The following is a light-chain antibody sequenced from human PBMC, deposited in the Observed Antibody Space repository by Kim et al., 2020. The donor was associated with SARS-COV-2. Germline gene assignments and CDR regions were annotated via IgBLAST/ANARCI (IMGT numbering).Light chain of an antibody. J-gene: IGKJ1*01. Sequence: GDRFTITGRASQVISSDLAWYQQEPGKAPKLLIYDASILERGVPSRFSGSGSGTEFTLTISSLEPEDSATYSCQQLSSYPRTFGHGTKVDIK. CDR3: QQLSSYPRT. CDR1: QVISSD. CDR2: DAS. V-gene: IGKV1-9*01.